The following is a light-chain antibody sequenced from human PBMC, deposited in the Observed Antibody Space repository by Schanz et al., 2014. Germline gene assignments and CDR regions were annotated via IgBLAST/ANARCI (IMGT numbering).Light chain of an antibody. CDR2: DAS. CDR3: HQRRNWPDT. J-gene: IGKJ2*01. CDR1: QSVSTN. V-gene: IGKV3-11*01. Sequence: EIVMTQSPATLSVSPGERVTLSCRASQSVSTNLAWHQQKPGQAPRLLIYDASNRATGIPARFSGSGSGTDFTLTISSLEPEDFAVYYCHQRRNWPDTFGQGTKLEI.